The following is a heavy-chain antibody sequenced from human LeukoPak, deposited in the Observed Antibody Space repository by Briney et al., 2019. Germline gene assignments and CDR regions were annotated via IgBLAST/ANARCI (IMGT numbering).Heavy chain of an antibody. Sequence: GASVKVSCKASGYTFTSYDINWVRQATGQGLEWKGWMNPNSGNTGYAQKFQGRVTMTRNTSISTAYMELSSLRSEDTAVYYCARQGYYYDSSGYGLQNFDYWGQGTLVTVSS. J-gene: IGHJ4*02. CDR1: GYTFTSYD. V-gene: IGHV1-8*01. CDR2: MNPNSGNT. D-gene: IGHD3-22*01. CDR3: ARQGYYYDSSGYGLQNFDY.